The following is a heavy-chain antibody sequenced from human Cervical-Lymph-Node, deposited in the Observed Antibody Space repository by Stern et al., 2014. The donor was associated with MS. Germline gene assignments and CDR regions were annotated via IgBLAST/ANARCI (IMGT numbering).Heavy chain of an antibody. CDR2: IYPGDSDI. CDR1: GYRFINNW. J-gene: IGHJ4*02. Sequence: MQLVQSGAEVRKPGDSLKISCKTSGYRFINNWIAWVRQVPGKGLEWIGIIYPGDSDIRYSPSFQGHVTISVDKSTSTAYLQWSSLKASDTAVYYCARWSDACDSWGQGALITVSS. CDR3: ARWSDACDS. D-gene: IGHD3-16*01. V-gene: IGHV5-51*03.